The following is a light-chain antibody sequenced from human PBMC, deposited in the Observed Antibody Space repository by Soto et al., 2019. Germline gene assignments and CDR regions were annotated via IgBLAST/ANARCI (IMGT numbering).Light chain of an antibody. CDR1: QDISNY. Sequence: DIQMTQSPSSLSASVGDRVTITCQASQDISNYLNWYQQQPGKAPKLLIYDASNLQTVVPSRFSGRGSGTDFTFTISSLQPEDIATYYCQPYDNLPYTFGQGTKLEIK. V-gene: IGKV1-33*01. CDR3: QPYDNLPYT. CDR2: DAS. J-gene: IGKJ2*01.